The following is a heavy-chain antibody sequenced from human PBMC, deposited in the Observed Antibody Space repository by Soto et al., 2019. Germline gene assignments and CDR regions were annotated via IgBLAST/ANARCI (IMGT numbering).Heavy chain of an antibody. CDR3: ARDRYCSSTSCFYYYYGMDV. Sequence: PSQTLSLTCAISGDSVSSNSAAWNWIRKSPSRGLEWLGRTYYRSKWYNDYAVSVKSRITINPDTSKNQFSLQLNSVTPEDTAVYYCARDRYCSSTSCFYYYYGMDVWGQGTTVTVS. CDR1: GDSVSSNSAA. CDR2: TYYRSKWYN. V-gene: IGHV6-1*01. D-gene: IGHD2-2*01. J-gene: IGHJ6*02.